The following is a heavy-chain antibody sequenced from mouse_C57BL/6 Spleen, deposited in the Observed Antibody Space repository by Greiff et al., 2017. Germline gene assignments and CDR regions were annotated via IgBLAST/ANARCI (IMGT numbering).Heavy chain of an antibody. D-gene: IGHD1-1*01. J-gene: IGHJ4*01. CDR3: TKGLLRSYYAMDY. CDR1: GYTFTSYW. CDR2: IYPGNSDT. V-gene: IGHV1-5*01. Sequence: VQLQQSGTVLARPGASVKMSCKTSGYTFTSYWMHWVKQRPGQGLEWIGAIYPGNSDTSYNQKFKGKAKLTAVTSASTAYMGLSSLTNEDSAVYYCTKGLLRSYYAMDYWGQGTSVTVSS.